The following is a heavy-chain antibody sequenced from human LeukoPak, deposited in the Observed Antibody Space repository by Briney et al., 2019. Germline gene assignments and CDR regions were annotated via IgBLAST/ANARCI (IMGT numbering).Heavy chain of an antibody. J-gene: IGHJ4*02. CDR1: GYTFTGYY. CDR2: INPNSGGT. Sequence: ASVKVSCKASGYTFTGYYMHWVRQAPGQGLEWMGRINPNSGGTNYAQEFQGRVTMTRDTSISTAYMELSRLRSDDTAVYYCARSYYYDSSGYYALWGQGTLVTVSS. V-gene: IGHV1-2*06. CDR3: ARSYYYDSSGYYAL. D-gene: IGHD3-22*01.